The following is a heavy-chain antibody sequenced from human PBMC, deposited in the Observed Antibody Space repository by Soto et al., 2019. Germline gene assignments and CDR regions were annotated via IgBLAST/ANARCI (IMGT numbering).Heavy chain of an antibody. CDR2: TYYRSKWYN. V-gene: IGHV6-1*01. CDR3: ARLIGNSWLDS. J-gene: IGHJ5*01. CDR1: GDSVSSNTVT. D-gene: IGHD2-8*01. Sequence: SQTLSLTCAISGDSVSSNTVTWNWIRHSPSRGLEWLGRTYYRSKWYNDYAVSVKGRITINPDTSNNQFSLQLNSVTPDDTAVYYCARLIGNSWLDSWGQGTLVTVSS.